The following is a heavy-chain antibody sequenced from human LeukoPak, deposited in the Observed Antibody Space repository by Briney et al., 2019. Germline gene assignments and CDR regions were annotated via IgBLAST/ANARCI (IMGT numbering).Heavy chain of an antibody. CDR1: GGSISSYY. CDR2: IYYSGST. J-gene: IGHJ4*02. V-gene: IGHV4-59*01. CDR3: ARAIVGSSWYGAFGY. Sequence: PSETLSLTCTVSGGSISSYYWSWIRQPPGKGLEWIEYIYYSGSTNYNPSLKSRVTISVDTSKNQFSLKLSSVTAADTAVYYCARAIVGSSWYGAFGYWGQGTLVTVSS. D-gene: IGHD6-13*01.